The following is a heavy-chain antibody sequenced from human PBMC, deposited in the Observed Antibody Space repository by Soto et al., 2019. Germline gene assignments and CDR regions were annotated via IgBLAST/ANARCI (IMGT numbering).Heavy chain of an antibody. Sequence: QVQLQQWGAGLLKPSETLSLTCAVYGGSFSGYYWSWIRQPPGKGLEWIGEINHSGSTNYNPSLKSRVTISVDTSKNHFPLKLSSGPAADTAVYYWARGSHMVGAHPPINWGQGTLVTVSS. CDR3: ARGSHMVGAHPPIN. J-gene: IGHJ4*02. CDR2: INHSGST. CDR1: GGSFSGYY. D-gene: IGHD1-26*01. V-gene: IGHV4-34*01.